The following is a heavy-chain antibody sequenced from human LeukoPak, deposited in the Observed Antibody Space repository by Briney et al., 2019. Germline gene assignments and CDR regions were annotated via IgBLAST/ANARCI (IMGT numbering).Heavy chain of an antibody. V-gene: IGHV3-7*01. CDR3: ARDSPNEAILWWSIDY. CDR1: GFTFSHAW. Sequence: QPGGSLRLSCAASGFTFSHAWMSWVRQAPGKGLEWVANIKKDGSGKYYVDSVKGRFTISRDNAKTSLYLQMNSLRAKDTAVYYCARDSPNEAILWWSIDYWGQGTLVTVSS. J-gene: IGHJ4*02. D-gene: IGHD2-21*01. CDR2: IKKDGSGK.